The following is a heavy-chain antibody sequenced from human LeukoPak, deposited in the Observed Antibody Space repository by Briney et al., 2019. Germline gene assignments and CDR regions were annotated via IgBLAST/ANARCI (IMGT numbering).Heavy chain of an antibody. J-gene: IGHJ4*02. Sequence: PSETLSLTCVVYGGSFSAYNCSWIRQPPGKGLEWIGEINQSGSTSYNPSLKSRVTISVDTSKNQFSLKLSSVTAADTAVYYCARYRWPPAFAYWGQGTLVTVSS. V-gene: IGHV4-34*01. CDR3: ARYRWPPAFAY. D-gene: IGHD5-24*01. CDR1: GGSFSAYN. CDR2: INQSGST.